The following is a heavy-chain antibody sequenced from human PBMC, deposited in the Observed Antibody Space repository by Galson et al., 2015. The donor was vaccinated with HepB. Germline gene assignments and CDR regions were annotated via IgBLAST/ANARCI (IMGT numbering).Heavy chain of an antibody. CDR2: IYYSGKT. Sequence: TLSLTCTVSGDSISSGDYYWSWIRQHPGKGLEWIGYIYYSGKTYCSPSLKSRVTMTIDTSENQFSLKLRSVTAAGTAVYYCARSHYYDSSGHRINPMGFDPWGQGTLVTVSS. D-gene: IGHD3-22*01. CDR3: ARSHYYDSSGHRINPMGFDP. CDR1: GDSISSGDYY. V-gene: IGHV4-31*03. J-gene: IGHJ5*02.